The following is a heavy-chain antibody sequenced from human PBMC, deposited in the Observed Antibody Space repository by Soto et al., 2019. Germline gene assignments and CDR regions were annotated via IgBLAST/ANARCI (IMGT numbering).Heavy chain of an antibody. Sequence: VASVKVSCKTSGYTFTGHYIHWVRQAPQQGPEWMGEIGPESGATRYAEKFRGRVTMTTDTSITTVYMELRNLSPDDTAVYYCGRGRSGQIVIFYWGQGTPVTVSS. CDR2: IGPESGAT. J-gene: IGHJ4*02. CDR3: GRGRSGQIVIFY. V-gene: IGHV1-2*02. CDR1: GYTFTGHY. D-gene: IGHD3-22*01.